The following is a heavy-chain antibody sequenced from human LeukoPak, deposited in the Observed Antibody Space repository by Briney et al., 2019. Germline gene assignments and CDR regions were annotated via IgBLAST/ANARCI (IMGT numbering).Heavy chain of an antibody. Sequence: GASVKVSCKASGYTFTHHSISWVRQAPGQGLEWMGWISAYNGDTNYAQKFRGRVTMTTDTSTTTGYMGLRSLRSDDSAVYYCARDPSNSSGRYEYFDYWGQGTLVTVSS. CDR2: ISAYNGDT. CDR1: GYTFTHHS. V-gene: IGHV1-18*01. CDR3: ARDPSNSSGRYEYFDY. J-gene: IGHJ4*02. D-gene: IGHD6-19*01.